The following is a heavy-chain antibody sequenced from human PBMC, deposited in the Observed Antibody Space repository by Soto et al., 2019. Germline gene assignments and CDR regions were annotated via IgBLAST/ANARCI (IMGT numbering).Heavy chain of an antibody. D-gene: IGHD3-22*01. CDR3: ARDGEYYYDSSGYYPHY. V-gene: IGHV1-3*01. CDR1: GYTFTSYA. Sequence: ASVKVSCKASGYTFTSYAMHWVRQAPGQRLEWMGWINAGNGNTKYSQKFQGRVTITRDTSASTAYMELSSLRSEDTAVYYCARDGEYYYDSSGYYPHYWGQGTLVTV. CDR2: INAGNGNT. J-gene: IGHJ4*02.